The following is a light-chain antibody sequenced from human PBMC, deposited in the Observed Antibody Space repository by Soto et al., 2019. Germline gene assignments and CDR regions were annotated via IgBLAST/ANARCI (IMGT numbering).Light chain of an antibody. V-gene: IGLV1-51*01. CDR2: DRS. Sequence: QSVLTQPPSVSAAPEQKVPISCSGSNSNIRNNYVSWYQQVQGTAPKLLIYDRSNRHSGIPGRFSGPKSGTSATLDITVLQTGDEADYYCGTWDSSLSAYVFGTGSKVTLL. J-gene: IGLJ1*01. CDR3: GTWDSSLSAYV. CDR1: NSNIRNNY.